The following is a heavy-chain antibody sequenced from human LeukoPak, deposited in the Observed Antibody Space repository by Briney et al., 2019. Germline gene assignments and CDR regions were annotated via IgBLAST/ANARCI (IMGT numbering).Heavy chain of an antibody. CDR2: INWNGGST. CDR3: ARDQGVVRGVRFDY. Sequence: PGGSLRLSCAASGFTFDDYGMSWVRQAPGKGLEWVSGINWNGGSTGYADSVKGRFTISRDNAKNSLYLQMNSLRAEDTALYYCARDQGVVRGVRFDYWGQGTLVTVSS. D-gene: IGHD3-10*01. J-gene: IGHJ4*02. V-gene: IGHV3-20*04. CDR1: GFTFDDYG.